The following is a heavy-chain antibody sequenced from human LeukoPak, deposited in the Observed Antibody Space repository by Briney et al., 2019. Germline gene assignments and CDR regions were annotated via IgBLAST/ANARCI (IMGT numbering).Heavy chain of an antibody. D-gene: IGHD1-26*01. J-gene: IGHJ4*02. CDR3: ASSGSYRFDY. V-gene: IGHV3-48*02. CDR2: ITASGTAM. CDR1: GFTFSSYS. Sequence: GGSLGLSCAASGFTFSSYSMNWVRQAPGKGLEWVSHITASGTAMFYADSVKGRFTISRDNAKNSLYLQMNSLRDEDTAVYYCASSGSYRFDYWGQGTLVTVSS.